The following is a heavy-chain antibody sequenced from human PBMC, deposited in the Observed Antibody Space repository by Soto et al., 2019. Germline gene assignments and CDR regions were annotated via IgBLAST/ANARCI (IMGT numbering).Heavy chain of an antibody. CDR2: INGGKGNT. D-gene: IGHD3-9*01. Sequence: ASVKVSCKASGYTFTSYAMHWVRQAPGQRLEWMGWINGGKGNTKYSQKFQGRVTITRSTSASTAYMELSSLRSEDTAAYYCARAGENYDILTGRYYYGMDVWGQGTRSPSP. J-gene: IGHJ6*02. CDR3: ARAGENYDILTGRYYYGMDV. V-gene: IGHV1-3*01. CDR1: GYTFTSYA.